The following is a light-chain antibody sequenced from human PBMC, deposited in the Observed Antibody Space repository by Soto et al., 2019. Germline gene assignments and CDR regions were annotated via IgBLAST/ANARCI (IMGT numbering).Light chain of an antibody. J-gene: IGLJ2*01. CDR1: SGSVSSNNY. V-gene: IGLV8-61*01. CDR3: VLFMGSGISI. Sequence: QTVVTQEPSFSVSPGGTVTLTCGLTSGSVSSNNYPSWYQQTPGQPPRALIYSTKSRSSGAPDRFSGSILGDKAALTITGAQADDESDYYCVLFMGSGISIFGGGTKLTVL. CDR2: STK.